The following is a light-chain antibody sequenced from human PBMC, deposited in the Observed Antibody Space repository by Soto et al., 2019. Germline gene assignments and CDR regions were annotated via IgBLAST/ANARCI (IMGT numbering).Light chain of an antibody. CDR2: EVS. J-gene: IGLJ2*01. CDR1: SSDVGGYNY. Sequence: QSALTQPASVSGSPGQSITISCTGTSSDVGGYNYVSWYQQHPGKAPKLMIYEVSNRPSGVSNRFSGSKSGNTASLTISGLQAEDEADYYCSSYATSGTNVIFGGGTKVTVL. V-gene: IGLV2-14*01. CDR3: SSYATSGTNVI.